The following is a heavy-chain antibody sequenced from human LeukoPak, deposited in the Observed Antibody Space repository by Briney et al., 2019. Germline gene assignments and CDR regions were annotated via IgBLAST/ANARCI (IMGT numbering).Heavy chain of an antibody. D-gene: IGHD2-8*01. Sequence: GGSLRLSCAASRFTFSNYWMAWVRQAPGKGLEWVANIKDDGSETYYVASVKGRFTISRDNAKDSLYLQMNSLRAEDTAVYYCTKGNIVLMVYATFDYRGQGTLVTVSS. CDR3: TKGNIVLMVYATFDY. CDR2: IKDDGSET. CDR1: RFTFSNYW. J-gene: IGHJ4*02. V-gene: IGHV3-7*01.